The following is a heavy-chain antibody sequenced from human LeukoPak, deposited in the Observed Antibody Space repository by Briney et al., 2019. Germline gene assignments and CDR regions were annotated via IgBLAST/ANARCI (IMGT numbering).Heavy chain of an antibody. Sequence: PGGSLRLSCAASGFTVSGNYMSWVRQAPGKGLEWVSIIYGGGSTYYADSVKGRFTISRDNSKNTLYLQMNSLRAEDTAVYYCASGLQTDSIVYYYSPDAFDIWGQGTMVTVSS. V-gene: IGHV3-53*01. J-gene: IGHJ3*02. CDR3: ASGLQTDSIVYYYSPDAFDI. D-gene: IGHD3-22*01. CDR2: IYGGGST. CDR1: GFTVSGNY.